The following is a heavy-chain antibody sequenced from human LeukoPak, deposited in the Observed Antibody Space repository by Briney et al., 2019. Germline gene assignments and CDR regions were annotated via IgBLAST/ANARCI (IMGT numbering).Heavy chain of an antibody. V-gene: IGHV4-34*01. D-gene: IGHD6-13*01. CDR2: INHSGST. J-gene: IGHJ3*02. CDR3: ARGRGVYSSSWYPYRGAFDI. CDR1: GGSFSGYY. Sequence: PSETLSLTCAVYGGSFSGYYWSWIRQPPGKGLEWIGEINHSGSTNYNPSPKSRVTISVDTSKNQFSLKLSSVTAADTAVYYCARGRGVYSSSWYPYRGAFDIWGQGTMVTVSS.